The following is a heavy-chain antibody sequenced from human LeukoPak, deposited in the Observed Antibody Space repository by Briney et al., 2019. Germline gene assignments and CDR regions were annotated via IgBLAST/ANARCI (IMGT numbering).Heavy chain of an antibody. CDR3: ARGGYSSSSGFDY. J-gene: IGHJ4*02. CDR2: ISSSSSYI. CDR1: GFTFSSYG. V-gene: IGHV3-21*01. D-gene: IGHD6-6*01. Sequence: GGSLRLSXAASGFTFSSYGMHWVRQAPGKGLEWVSSISSSSSYIYYADSVKGRFTISRDNAKNSLYLQMNSLRAEDTAVYYCARGGYSSSSGFDYWGQGTLVTVSS.